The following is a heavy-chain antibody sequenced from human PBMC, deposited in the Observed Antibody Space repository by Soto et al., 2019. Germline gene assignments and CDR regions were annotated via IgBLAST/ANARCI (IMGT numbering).Heavy chain of an antibody. Sequence: GGSLRLSCGPSGFSFSSYGMHWVRQAPGKGLEWVAFISYDGSNKYYADSVQGRFTISRDNSKNTLNLQTNSLRDEDTAVYYCAKGGGRYTSGWWYFDDWGQGTLVTVSS. D-gene: IGHD6-19*01. J-gene: IGHJ4*02. V-gene: IGHV3-30*18. CDR2: ISYDGSNK. CDR1: GFSFSSYG. CDR3: AKGGGRYTSGWWYFDD.